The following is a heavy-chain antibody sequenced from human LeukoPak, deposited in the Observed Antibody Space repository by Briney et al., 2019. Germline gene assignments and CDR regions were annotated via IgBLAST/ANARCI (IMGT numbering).Heavy chain of an antibody. D-gene: IGHD1-1*01. J-gene: IGHJ4*02. Sequence: PSETLSLTCTVSGGSISSGSYYWSWIRQPAGKGLEWIGRIYTSGSTNYNPSLKSRVTISVDTSKNQFSLKLSSVTAADTAVYYCARESWNDGFDYWGQGTLVTVSS. CDR1: GGSISSGSYY. CDR3: ARESWNDGFDY. CDR2: IYTSGST. V-gene: IGHV4-61*02.